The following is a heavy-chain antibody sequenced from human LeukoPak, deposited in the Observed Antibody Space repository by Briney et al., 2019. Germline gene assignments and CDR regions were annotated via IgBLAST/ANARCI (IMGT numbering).Heavy chain of an antibody. CDR3: ARDFRLYNWFDP. V-gene: IGHV3-11*01. J-gene: IGHJ5*02. CDR1: GFTFSDDY. CDR2: ISSSGSTI. Sequence: GGSLRLSCAASGFTFSDDYMSGIRQAPGKGREWVSYISSSGSTIYYADSVKGRFTISRHNAKNSLYLQMNSLRAEDTAVYYCARDFRLYNWFDPWGQGTLVTVSS.